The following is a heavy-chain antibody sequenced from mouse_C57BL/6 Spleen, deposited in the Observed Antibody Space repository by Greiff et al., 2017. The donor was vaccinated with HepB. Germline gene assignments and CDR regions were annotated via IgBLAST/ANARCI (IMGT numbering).Heavy chain of an antibody. J-gene: IGHJ1*03. CDR1: GFNIKDDY. CDR2: IDPENGDT. V-gene: IGHV14-4*01. D-gene: IGHD1-1*01. Sequence: EVQRVESGAELVRPGASVKLSCTASGFNIKDDYMHWVKQRPEQGLEWIGWIDPENGDTEYASKFQGKATITADTSSNTAYLQLSSLTSEDTAVYYCTTRGYGSSYWYFDVWGTGTTVTVSS. CDR3: TTRGYGSSYWYFDV.